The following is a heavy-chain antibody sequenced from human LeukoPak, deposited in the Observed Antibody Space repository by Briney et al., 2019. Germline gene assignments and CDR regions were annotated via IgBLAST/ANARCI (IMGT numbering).Heavy chain of an antibody. V-gene: IGHV4-61*02. D-gene: IGHD1-26*01. Sequence: SETLSLTCTVSGGSISSGSYYWSWIRQPAGKGLEWIGRIYTSGSTNYNPSLKSRVTISVDTSKNQFSLKLSSVTAADTAVYYCAGGSYNGGSDYWGQGTLVTVSS. CDR3: AGGSYNGGSDY. CDR1: GGSISSGSYY. CDR2: IYTSGST. J-gene: IGHJ4*02.